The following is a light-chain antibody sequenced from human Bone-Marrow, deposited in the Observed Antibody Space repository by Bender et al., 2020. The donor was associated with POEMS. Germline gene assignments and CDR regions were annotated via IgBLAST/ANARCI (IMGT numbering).Light chain of an antibody. V-gene: IGLV1-44*01. CDR3: AAWEDSLNGWV. CDR2: INN. CDR1: SSNIGTNP. J-gene: IGLJ3*02. Sequence: QSVLTQPPSASGTPGQRVTISCSGSSSNIGTNPVNWYQQLSGTAPKLLIYINNQRPSGVPDRVSGSKSGTSASLAISGLQSEDEADYYCAAWEDSLNGWVFGGGTKLTVL.